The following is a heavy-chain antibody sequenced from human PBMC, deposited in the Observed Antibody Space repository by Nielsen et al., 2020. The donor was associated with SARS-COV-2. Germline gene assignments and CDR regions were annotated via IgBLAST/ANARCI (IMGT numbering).Heavy chain of an antibody. J-gene: IGHJ4*02. CDR3: ATVDTAMVWALALDY. D-gene: IGHD5-18*01. Sequence: ASVKVSCKVSGYTLTELSMHWVRQALGKGLEWMGGFDPEDGETIYAQKFQGRVTMTEDTSTDTAYMELSSLRSEDTAVYYCATVDTAMVWALALDYWGQGTLVTVSS. CDR1: GYTLTELS. CDR2: FDPEDGET. V-gene: IGHV1-24*01.